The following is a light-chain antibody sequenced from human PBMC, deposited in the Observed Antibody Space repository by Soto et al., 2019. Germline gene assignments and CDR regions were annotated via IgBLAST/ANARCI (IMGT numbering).Light chain of an antibody. J-gene: IGKJ4*01. CDR2: DAS. V-gene: IGKV1-33*01. CDR1: QDISNNY. Sequence: DIPMTQSPSSLSASVGDRVTITCQASQDISNNYLNWYQQKPGKAPKLLIYDASNLETGVPSRFSGSGSGTDFSFTISSLQPEDIATYYCQQYDNLPLTFGGGTKVEIK. CDR3: QQYDNLPLT.